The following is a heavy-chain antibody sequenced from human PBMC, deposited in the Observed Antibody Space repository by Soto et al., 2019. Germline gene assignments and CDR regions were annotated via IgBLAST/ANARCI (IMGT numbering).Heavy chain of an antibody. CDR1: GYTFTGYY. CDR3: ATTEWIQLWAVFTDDFDI. CDR2: INPNSGGT. J-gene: IGHJ3*02. Sequence: ASVKVSCKASGYTFTGYYMHWVRQAPGQGLEWMGWINPNSGGTNYAQKFQGRVTMTRDTSISTAYMELSRLRSDDTAVYYCATTEWIQLWAVFTDDFDIWGQGTMVTVSS. V-gene: IGHV1-2*02. D-gene: IGHD5-18*01.